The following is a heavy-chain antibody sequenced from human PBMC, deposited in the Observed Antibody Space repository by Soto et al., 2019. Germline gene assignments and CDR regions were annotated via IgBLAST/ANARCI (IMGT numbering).Heavy chain of an antibody. J-gene: IGHJ4*02. CDR1: GGSISSYY. V-gene: IGHV4-59*08. CDR3: ARRYGSAIDY. D-gene: IGHD1-26*01. CDR2: IYYSGST. Sequence: QVQLQESGPGLVKPSETLSLTCTVSGGSISSYYWSWIRQPPGKGLEWIGYIYYSGSTNYNPSLMRRVTRPVDTSKNQFSLRLSSVTAADTAVYYCARRYGSAIDYWGQGTLVTVSS.